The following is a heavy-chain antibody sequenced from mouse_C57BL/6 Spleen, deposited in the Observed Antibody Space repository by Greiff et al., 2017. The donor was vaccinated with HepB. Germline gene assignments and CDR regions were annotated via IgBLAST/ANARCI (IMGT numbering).Heavy chain of an antibody. V-gene: IGHV14-2*01. CDR3: ALTGTGLDFDV. D-gene: IGHD4-1*01. Sequence: EVKLEESGAELVKPGASVKLSCTASGFNIKDYYMHWVKQRTEQGLEWIGRIDPDDGETNYDPKFKGKATITADTSSNTAYLQRSSLTSEDTAVYYCALTGTGLDFDVWGTGTTVTVSS. CDR1: GFNIKDYY. CDR2: IDPDDGET. J-gene: IGHJ1*03.